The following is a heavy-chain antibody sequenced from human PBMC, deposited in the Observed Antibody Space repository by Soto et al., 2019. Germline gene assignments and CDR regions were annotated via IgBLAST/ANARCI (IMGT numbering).Heavy chain of an antibody. D-gene: IGHD6-13*01. J-gene: IGHJ4*02. V-gene: IGHV3-53*01. CDR3: AKIRGSSWMIDY. CDR2: MKDGGST. Sequence: TGGSLRLSCAASGFSVGSNFMTWVRQAPGKGLEWVSVMKDGGSTNYADSVKGRFTISRDNSKNTLYLQMNSLRAEDTAVYYCAKIRGSSWMIDYWGQGTLVTVSS. CDR1: GFSVGSNF.